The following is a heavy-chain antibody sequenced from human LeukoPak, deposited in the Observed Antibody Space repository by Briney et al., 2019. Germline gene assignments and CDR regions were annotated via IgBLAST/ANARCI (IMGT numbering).Heavy chain of an antibody. V-gene: IGHV4-4*07. CDR2: IYTSGST. J-gene: IGHJ6*02. Sequence: SETLSLTCTVSGGSISSYYWSWIRQPAGKGLEWIGRIYTSGSTNYNPSLKSRVTMSVDTSKNQFSLKLSSVTAADTAGYYCASMYYYDSSGYHHGMDVWGQGTTVTVSS. CDR1: GGSISSYY. CDR3: ASMYYYDSSGYHHGMDV. D-gene: IGHD3-22*01.